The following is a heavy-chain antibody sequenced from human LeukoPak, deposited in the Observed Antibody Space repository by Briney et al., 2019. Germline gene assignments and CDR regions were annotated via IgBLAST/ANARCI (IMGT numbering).Heavy chain of an antibody. V-gene: IGHV1-69*04. CDR3: ARDVEYCSSTSCYYY. CDR1: GGTFSSYA. Sequence: SVKLSCKASGGTFSSYAISWVRLAPGQGLEWMGRVIPILGRANYAQKFQGRVAITSEKSTMTAYMELSSLRSEDTAVYYCARDVEYCSSTSCYYYWGRGTVVSVS. J-gene: IGHJ4*02. D-gene: IGHD2-2*01. CDR2: VIPILGRA.